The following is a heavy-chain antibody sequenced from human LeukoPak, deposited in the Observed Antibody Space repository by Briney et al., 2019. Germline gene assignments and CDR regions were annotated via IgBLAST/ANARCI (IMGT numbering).Heavy chain of an antibody. Sequence: GGSLRRSCAASGFTFSSYGMSWVRQAPGKGLEWVSGINWNGGSTGYADSVKGRFTISRDNAKNSLYLQMNSLRAEDTALYYCARDGWGKWELPQLAWFDPWGQGTLVTVSS. CDR2: INWNGGST. D-gene: IGHD1-26*01. V-gene: IGHV3-20*04. CDR1: GFTFSSYG. J-gene: IGHJ5*02. CDR3: ARDGWGKWELPQLAWFDP.